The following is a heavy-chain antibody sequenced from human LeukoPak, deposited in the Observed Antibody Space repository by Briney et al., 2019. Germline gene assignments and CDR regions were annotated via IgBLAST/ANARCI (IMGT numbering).Heavy chain of an antibody. CDR2: IYHSGST. CDR1: GYSISSGYY. D-gene: IGHD3-10*01. V-gene: IGHV4-38-2*01. Sequence: SETLSLTCAVSGYSISSGYYWGWIRQPPGKGLEWIGSIYHSGSTYYNPSLKSRVTISVDTSKNQFSLKLSSVTAADTAVYYCARQPGNYYIDHWGQGTLVTVSS. J-gene: IGHJ4*02. CDR3: ARQPGNYYIDH.